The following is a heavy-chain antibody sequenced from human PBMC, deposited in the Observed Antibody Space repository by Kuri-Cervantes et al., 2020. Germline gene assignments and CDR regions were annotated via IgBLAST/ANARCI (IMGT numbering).Heavy chain of an antibody. D-gene: IGHD6-13*01. J-gene: IGHJ4*02. Sequence: GGSLRLSCAASGFTFSSYAMRWVRQAPGKGLEWVSYISSSGSTIYYADSVKGRFTISRDNAKNSLYLQMNSLRAEDTAVYYCAREVAAAGSDYWGQGTLVTVSS. V-gene: IGHV3-48*04. CDR1: GFTFSSYA. CDR2: ISSSGSTI. CDR3: AREVAAAGSDY.